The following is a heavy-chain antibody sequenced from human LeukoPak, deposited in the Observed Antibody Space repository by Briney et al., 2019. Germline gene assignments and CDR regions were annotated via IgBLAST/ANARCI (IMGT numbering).Heavy chain of an antibody. J-gene: IGHJ6*03. CDR2: IYPGDSDT. CDR1: GYSFTSYW. CDR3: ARHRKYYDFWSGYYRGYYYYYMDV. V-gene: IGHV5-51*01. D-gene: IGHD3-3*01. Sequence: GESLKISCKGSGYSFTSYWIGWVRQMPGKGLEWMGIIYPGDSDTRYSPSFQGQVTISADKSISTAYLQWSSLKASDTAMYYCARHRKYYDFWSGYYRGYYYYYMDVWGKGTTVTVSS.